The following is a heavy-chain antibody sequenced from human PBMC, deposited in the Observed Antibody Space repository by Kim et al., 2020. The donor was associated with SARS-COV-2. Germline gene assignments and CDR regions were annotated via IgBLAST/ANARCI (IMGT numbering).Heavy chain of an antibody. D-gene: IGHD6-19*01. V-gene: IGHV3-30*02. Sequence: RFTISRDNSKNTLYLQMNSLRAEDTAVYYCAKDPVEGSGWLYYYYYGMDVWGQGTTVTVSS. CDR3: AKDPVEGSGWLYYYYYGMDV. J-gene: IGHJ6*02.